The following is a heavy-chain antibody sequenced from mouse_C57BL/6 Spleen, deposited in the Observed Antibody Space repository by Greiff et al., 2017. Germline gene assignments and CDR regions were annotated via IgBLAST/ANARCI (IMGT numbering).Heavy chain of an antibody. CDR2: INPSTGGN. CDR3: ARSGGDFDY. D-gene: IGHD1-1*02. J-gene: IGHJ2*01. V-gene: IGHV1-42*01. Sequence: VQLKESGPELVQPGASVKISCTASGYSFTGYYMNWVKQSPEKSLEWIGEINPSTGGNTYNQKYKAKATLTVDKSTTTAYMQLKSLTAEDAAVYYCARSGGDFDYWGQGTTLTVSS. CDR1: GYSFTGYY.